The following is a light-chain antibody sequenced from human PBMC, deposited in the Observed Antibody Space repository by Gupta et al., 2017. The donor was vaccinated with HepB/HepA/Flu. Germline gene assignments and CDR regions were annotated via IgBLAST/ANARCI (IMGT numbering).Light chain of an antibody. J-gene: IGKJ1*01. CDR1: QTVFSDY. Sequence: EVVLTQSPGTLSLSPGEGATLSCRASQTVFSDYVAWYQQNAGQAPRLLIYDASRTATGLPDRISGGASAADFTLTINRLDTEDFAVYCCQREGRSRRTFGQGTKLEIK. CDR3: QREGRSRRT. V-gene: IGKV3-20*01. CDR2: DAS.